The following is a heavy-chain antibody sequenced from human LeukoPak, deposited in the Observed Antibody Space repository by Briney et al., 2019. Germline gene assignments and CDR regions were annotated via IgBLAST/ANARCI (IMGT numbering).Heavy chain of an antibody. Sequence: PGRSLRLSCAASGFTFSSYGMHWVRQAPGKGLEWVAVIWYDGSNKYYADSVKGRFTISRDNSKNTLYLQMNSLRAEDTAVYYCAGSSGGSYLVDYWGQGTLVTVSS. D-gene: IGHD1-26*01. V-gene: IGHV3-33*01. CDR2: IWYDGSNK. J-gene: IGHJ4*02. CDR1: GFTFSSYG. CDR3: AGSSGGSYLVDY.